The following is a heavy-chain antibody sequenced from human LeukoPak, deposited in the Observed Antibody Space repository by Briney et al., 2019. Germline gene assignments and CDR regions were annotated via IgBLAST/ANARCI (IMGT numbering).Heavy chain of an antibody. CDR2: ISGSGGST. CDR1: GFTFSSYA. V-gene: IGHV3-23*01. Sequence: GGPLRLSCAASGFTFSSYAMSWVRQAPGKGLEWVSAISGSGGSTYYADSVKGRFTISRDNSKNMLYLQMNSLRAEDTAVYYCAKDPRGSSWYYNWFDPWGQGTLVTVSS. J-gene: IGHJ5*02. D-gene: IGHD6-13*01. CDR3: AKDPRGSSWYYNWFDP.